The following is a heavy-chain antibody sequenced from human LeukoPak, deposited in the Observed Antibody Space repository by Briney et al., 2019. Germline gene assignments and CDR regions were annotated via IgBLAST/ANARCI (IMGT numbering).Heavy chain of an antibody. CDR2: INHSGST. CDR3: ARDQVRRGDYFDY. Sequence: SETLSLTCSVYGGSFSGYYWSWIRQPPGKGLEWIGEINHSGSTNYNPSLKSRVTISVDTSKNQFSLKLSSVTAADTAVYYCARDQVRRGDYFDYWGQGTLVTVSS. V-gene: IGHV4-34*01. J-gene: IGHJ4*02. CDR1: GGSFSGYY.